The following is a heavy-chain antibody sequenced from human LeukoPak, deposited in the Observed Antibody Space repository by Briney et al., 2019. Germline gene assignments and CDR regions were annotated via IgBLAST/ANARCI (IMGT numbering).Heavy chain of an antibody. CDR2: INWNGGST. Sequence: GGSLRLSCAASGFTFDDYGMSWVRQAPGMGLEWVSGINWNGGSTGYADSVKGRFTISRDNAKNSLYLQMNSLRAEDTALYYCAREVHYYGSGSYFPIDYWGQGTLVTVSS. CDR3: AREVHYYGSGSYFPIDY. CDR1: GFTFDDYG. J-gene: IGHJ4*02. D-gene: IGHD3-10*01. V-gene: IGHV3-20*04.